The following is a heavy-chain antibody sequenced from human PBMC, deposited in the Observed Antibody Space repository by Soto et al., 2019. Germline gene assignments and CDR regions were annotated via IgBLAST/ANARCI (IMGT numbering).Heavy chain of an antibody. D-gene: IGHD6-19*01. CDR3: ARVIGGWYEHDF. V-gene: IGHV4-59*01. J-gene: IGHJ4*02. CDR1: GGSISSYY. Sequence: QVQLQESGPGLVKPSETLSLTCTVSGGSISSYYWSWIRQPPGKGLEWIGYIYYTGNTNYTPSLKRRVTISVDTSKNQFSLKLSSVTAADTAVYYCARVIGGWYEHDFWGQGTLVTVYS. CDR2: IYYTGNT.